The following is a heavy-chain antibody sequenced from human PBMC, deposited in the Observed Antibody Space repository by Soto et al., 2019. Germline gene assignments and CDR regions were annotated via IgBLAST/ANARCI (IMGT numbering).Heavy chain of an antibody. CDR2: VYPGDSDP. CDR1: GYTFTAYW. D-gene: IGHD4-4*01. Sequence: PGESLKISCKASGYTFTAYWIAWVRQLPGKGLEWMGFVYPGDSDPRYTASFQGQVTISADKSITTAYLQWNSLEASDTAMYYCATQMTTREDAFDIWGQGTMVTVSS. J-gene: IGHJ3*02. V-gene: IGHV5-51*01. CDR3: ATQMTTREDAFDI.